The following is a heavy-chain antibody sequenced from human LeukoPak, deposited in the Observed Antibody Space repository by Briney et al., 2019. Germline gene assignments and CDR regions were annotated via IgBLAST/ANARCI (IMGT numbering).Heavy chain of an antibody. J-gene: IGHJ4*02. Sequence: SETLSLTCSVSGGSISTYYWSWIRQPPGKGLEWIGSIYYSGSTYYNPSLKSRVTISVDTSKNQFSLKLSSVTAADTAVYYCARTDYDILTGYSYYFDYWGQGTLVTVSS. V-gene: IGHV4-59*05. D-gene: IGHD3-9*01. CDR1: GGSISTYY. CDR2: IYYSGST. CDR3: ARTDYDILTGYSYYFDY.